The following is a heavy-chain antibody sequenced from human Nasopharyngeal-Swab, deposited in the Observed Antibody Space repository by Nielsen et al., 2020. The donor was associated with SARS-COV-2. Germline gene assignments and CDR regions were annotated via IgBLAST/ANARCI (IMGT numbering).Heavy chain of an antibody. V-gene: IGHV3-21*01. CDR2: ISRSSGYI. Sequence: GESLKISCTASAFTFSSYNINWVRQAPGKGLEWVSSISRSSGYIYYADSVKGRFTISRDNAKHSLSLQMNSLRAEDTAVYYCARGIWDLREDYYYGMDVWGQGTTVTVSS. CDR3: ARGIWDLREDYYYGMDV. D-gene: IGHD1-26*01. CDR1: AFTFSSYN. J-gene: IGHJ6*02.